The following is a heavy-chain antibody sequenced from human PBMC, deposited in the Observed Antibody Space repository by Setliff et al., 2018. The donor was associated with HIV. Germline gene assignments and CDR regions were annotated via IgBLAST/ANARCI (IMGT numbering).Heavy chain of an antibody. CDR1: GFTVSSNY. Sequence: GGSLRLSCAASGFTVSSNYMSWVRQAPGKGLEWVSVIYSGGSTYYADSVKGRFTISRDNSKNTLYLQMNSLRAEDTAVYYCTRAIITMIRGVIALDSWGRGALVTVSS. J-gene: IGHJ4*02. CDR3: TRAIITMIRGVIALDS. D-gene: IGHD3-10*01. V-gene: IGHV3-66*01. CDR2: IYSGGST.